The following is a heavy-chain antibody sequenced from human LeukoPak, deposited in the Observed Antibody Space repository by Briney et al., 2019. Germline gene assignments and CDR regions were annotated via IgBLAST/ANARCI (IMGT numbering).Heavy chain of an antibody. J-gene: IGHJ4*02. CDR3: AKCVAVGARPDY. Sequence: PGRSLRLSCAASGFTFTAYGMHWVRQAPGKGLEWLAVISFDGSGQYYADSVKGRFTISRDNSKNTLYLQMNSLRAEDTAVYYCAKCVAVGARPDYWGQGTLVTVSS. CDR2: ISFDGSGQ. V-gene: IGHV3-30*18. D-gene: IGHD3-10*01. CDR1: GFTFTAYG.